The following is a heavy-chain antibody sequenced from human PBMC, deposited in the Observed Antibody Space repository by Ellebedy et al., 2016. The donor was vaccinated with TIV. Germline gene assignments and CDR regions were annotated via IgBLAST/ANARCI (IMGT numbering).Heavy chain of an antibody. CDR3: ARDPSGDYGV. J-gene: IGHJ4*01. CDR1: GGSISSYF. D-gene: IGHD2-21*02. V-gene: IGHV4-59*01. Sequence: SETLSLTXTVSGGSISSYFWGWTRQPPGEGLEWIGSVSYGGNTNYNPSLKSRVTMSADTSKNQFSLKVHSVTAADSAVYYCARDPSGDYGVWGHGILVTVSS. CDR2: VSYGGNT.